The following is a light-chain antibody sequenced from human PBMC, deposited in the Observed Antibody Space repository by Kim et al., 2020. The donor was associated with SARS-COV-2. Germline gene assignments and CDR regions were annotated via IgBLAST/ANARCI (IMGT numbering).Light chain of an antibody. CDR1: SSNIGTTY. CDR3: TSWDHNLSAWV. V-gene: IGLV1-47*01. CDR2: RDD. J-gene: IGLJ3*02. Sequence: QRVTISCSGTSSNIGTTYVHWYRQLPGAAPALLIYRDDRRHSGVPDRFSGSRSGTSASLAIIGLRSEDEAHYYCTSWDHNLSAWVFGGGTKVTVL.